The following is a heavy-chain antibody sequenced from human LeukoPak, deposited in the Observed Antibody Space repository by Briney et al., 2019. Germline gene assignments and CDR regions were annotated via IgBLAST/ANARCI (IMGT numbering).Heavy chain of an antibody. CDR3: ARSDGYGLVGI. J-gene: IGHJ3*02. Sequence: SETLSLTCTVSGGYISSYYWSWIRQPPGEGLEWIGYVYYTGSTNYNPSLKSRVTISVDTSKNQFSLKLSSVTAADTAVYYCARSDGYGLVGIWGQGTMVTVSS. CDR1: GGYISSYY. V-gene: IGHV4-59*01. CDR2: VYYTGST. D-gene: IGHD3-10*01.